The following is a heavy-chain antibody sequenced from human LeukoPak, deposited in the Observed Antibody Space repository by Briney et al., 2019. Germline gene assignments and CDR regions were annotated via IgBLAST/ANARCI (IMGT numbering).Heavy chain of an antibody. D-gene: IGHD3/OR15-3a*01. CDR2: INHSGST. CDR1: GGSFSGYY. V-gene: IGHV4-34*01. Sequence: PSETLSLTCAVYGGSFSGYYWSWIRQPPGKGLDWIGEINHSGSTNYNPSLKSRVTISVDTSKNQFSLKLSSVTAADTAVYYCARGLPLRTLWTSYYYYGMDVWGQGTTVTVSS. CDR3: ARGLPLRTLWTSYYYYGMDV. J-gene: IGHJ6*02.